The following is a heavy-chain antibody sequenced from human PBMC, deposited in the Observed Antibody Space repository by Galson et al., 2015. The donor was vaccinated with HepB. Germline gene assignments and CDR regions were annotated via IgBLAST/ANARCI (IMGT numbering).Heavy chain of an antibody. CDR1: GFTFSDYY. CDR3: ARDHLGATPLDYFDY. D-gene: IGHD1-26*01. J-gene: IGHJ4*02. Sequence: SVRLSCAASGFTFSDYYMSRIRQAPGKGLEWVSYISSSSSYTNYADSVKGRFTISRDNAKNSLYLQTNSLRAEDTAVYYCARDHLGATPLDYFDYWGQGTLVTVSS. CDR2: ISSSSSYT. V-gene: IGHV3-11*06.